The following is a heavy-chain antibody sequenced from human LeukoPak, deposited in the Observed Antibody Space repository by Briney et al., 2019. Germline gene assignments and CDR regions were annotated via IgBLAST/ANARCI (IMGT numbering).Heavy chain of an antibody. CDR1: GGSFSGYY. J-gene: IGHJ4*02. CDR2: IYHSGNT. V-gene: IGHV4-34*01. D-gene: IGHD4-17*01. CDR3: ARAGYGDSDFDY. Sequence: PSETLSLTCAVYGGSFSGYYWSWIRQPPGKGLEWIGSIYHSGNTYYNPSLKSRVTISVDTSKNQFSLKLNSVTAADTAVYYCARAGYGDSDFDYWGQGTLVTVSS.